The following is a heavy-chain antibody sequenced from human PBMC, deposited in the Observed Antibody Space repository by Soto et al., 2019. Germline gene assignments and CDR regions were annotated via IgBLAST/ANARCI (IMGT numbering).Heavy chain of an antibody. D-gene: IGHD6-19*01. CDR2: ISSSSSYI. Sequence: PGGSLRLSCAASGFTFSSYSMNWVRQAPGKGLEWVSSISSSSSYIYYADSVKGRFTISRDNAKNSLYLQMNSLRAEDTAVYYCARDRIEEQWLVPDYWGQGTLVTVSS. V-gene: IGHV3-21*01. CDR1: GFTFSSYS. J-gene: IGHJ4*02. CDR3: ARDRIEEQWLVPDY.